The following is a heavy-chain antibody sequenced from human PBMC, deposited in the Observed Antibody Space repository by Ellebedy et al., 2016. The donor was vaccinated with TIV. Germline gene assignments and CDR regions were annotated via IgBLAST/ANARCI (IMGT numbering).Heavy chain of an antibody. V-gene: IGHV3-23*01. CDR3: ARGDSSNWYNR. D-gene: IGHD6-13*01. CDR2: ISSTGGNT. Sequence: GESLKISCAASGFTVSSNYMSWVRQAPGKGLEWVSLISSTGGNTYYTESVKGRFTISRDNSKNTVYLQMSSLRAEDAAVYYCARGDSSNWYNRWGQGTLVTVSS. CDR1: GFTVSSNY. J-gene: IGHJ5*02.